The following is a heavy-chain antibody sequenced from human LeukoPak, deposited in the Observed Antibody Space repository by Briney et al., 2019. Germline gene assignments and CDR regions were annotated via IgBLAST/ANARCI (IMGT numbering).Heavy chain of an antibody. CDR1: GGSISSYY. J-gene: IGHJ6*03. D-gene: IGHD1-7*01. CDR3: ASGRGVGYNWNYDGCYYYMDV. V-gene: IGHV4-4*07. CDR2: IYTSGST. Sequence: PSETLSLTCTVSGGSISSYYWSWIRQPAGKGLEWIGRIYTSGSTNYNPSLKSRVTMSVDTSKNQFSLKLSCVTAADTAVYYCASGRGVGYNWNYDGCYYYMDVWGKGTTVTVSS.